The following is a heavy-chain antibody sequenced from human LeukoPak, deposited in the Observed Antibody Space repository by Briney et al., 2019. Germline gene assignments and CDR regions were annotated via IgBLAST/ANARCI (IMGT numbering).Heavy chain of an antibody. D-gene: IGHD3-22*01. J-gene: IGHJ4*02. CDR2: ISGSGGST. Sequence: PGGSLRLSCAAPGFTFSSYAMGWVRQAPGRGLEWVSAISGSGGSTYYADSVKGRFTISRDNSKNTLYLQMNSLRAEDTAVYYCAKPYDSSGYYYNYWGQGTLVTVSS. CDR1: GFTFSSYA. V-gene: IGHV3-23*01. CDR3: AKPYDSSGYYYNY.